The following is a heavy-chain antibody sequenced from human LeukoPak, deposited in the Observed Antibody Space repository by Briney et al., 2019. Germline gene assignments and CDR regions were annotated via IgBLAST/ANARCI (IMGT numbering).Heavy chain of an antibody. V-gene: IGHV4-39*07. Sequence: SETLSLTCTVSGGSISSSSYYWGWIRQPPGKGLEWIGSIYYSGSTYYNPSLESRVTISVDTSKNQFSLKLSSVTAADTAVYYCARDSRYYYYMDVWGKGTTVTVSS. CDR3: ARDSRYYYYMDV. CDR1: GGSISSSSYY. CDR2: IYYSGST. J-gene: IGHJ6*03. D-gene: IGHD2-2*01.